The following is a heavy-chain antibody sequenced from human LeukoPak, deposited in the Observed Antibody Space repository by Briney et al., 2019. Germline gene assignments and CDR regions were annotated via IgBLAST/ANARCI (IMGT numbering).Heavy chain of an antibody. CDR3: AKENGRFLEWLSYGMGV. CDR1: GFTFSDYY. Sequence: PGGSLRLPCAASGFTFSDYYMSWIRQAPGKGLEWVSYISSSGSTIYYADSVKGRFTISRDNAKNTLYLQMNSLRAEDTAVYCCAKENGRFLEWLSYGMGVWGQGTKVTVSS. J-gene: IGHJ6*02. CDR2: ISSSGSTI. V-gene: IGHV3-11*01. D-gene: IGHD3-3*01.